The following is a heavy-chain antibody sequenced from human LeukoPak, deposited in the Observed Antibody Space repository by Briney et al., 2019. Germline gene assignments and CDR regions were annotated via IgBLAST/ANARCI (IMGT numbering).Heavy chain of an antibody. CDR2: INAGNGNT. J-gene: IGHJ5*02. D-gene: IGHD3-10*01. Sequence: APVKVSCKASGYTFTSYAMHWVRQAPGQRLEWMGWINAGNGNTKYSQKFQGRVTITRDTSTSTAYMELRSLTSEDTAVYYCVRDGEGLAISVNYWFDLWGQGTLVTVSS. V-gene: IGHV1-3*01. CDR1: GYTFTSYA. CDR3: VRDGEGLAISVNYWFDL.